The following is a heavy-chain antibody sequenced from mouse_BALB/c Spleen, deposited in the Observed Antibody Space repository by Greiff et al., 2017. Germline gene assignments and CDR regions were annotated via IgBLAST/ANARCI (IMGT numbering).Heavy chain of an antibody. CDR2: IWAGGST. V-gene: IGHV2-9*02. J-gene: IGHJ3*01. D-gene: IGHD1-1*01. CDR3: ARDGNYYGSSNWFAY. CDR1: GFSLTSYG. Sequence: VQLQESGPGLVAPSQSLSITCTVSGFSLTSYGVHWVRQPPGKGLEWLGVIWAGGSTNYNSALMSRLSISKDNSKSQVFLKMNSLQTDDTAMYYCARDGNYYGSSNWFAYWGQGTLVTVSA.